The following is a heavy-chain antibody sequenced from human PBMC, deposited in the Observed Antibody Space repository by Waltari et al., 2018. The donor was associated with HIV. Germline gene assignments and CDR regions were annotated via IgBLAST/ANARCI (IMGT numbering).Heavy chain of an antibody. D-gene: IGHD5-18*01. CDR2: INPNSGGT. CDR1: GYTFPGYY. J-gene: IGHJ4*02. V-gene: IGHV1-2*06. CDR3: AREGGQLWFPSLDFDY. Sequence: QVQLVQSGAEVKKPGASVKVSCKASGYTFPGYYMHWVRQAPGQGLEWMGRINPNSGGTNYAQKFQGRVTMTRDTSISTAYMELSRLRSDDTAVYYCAREGGQLWFPSLDFDYWGLGTLVTVSS.